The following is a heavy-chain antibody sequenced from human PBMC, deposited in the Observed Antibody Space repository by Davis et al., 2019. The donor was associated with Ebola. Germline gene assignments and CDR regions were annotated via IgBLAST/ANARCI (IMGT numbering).Heavy chain of an antibody. CDR1: GFTFSSYW. CDR3: TTDSHRFEYSSSSWAY. Sequence: PGGSLRLSCAASGFTFSSYWMSWVRQAPGKGLEWVGRIKSKTDGGTTDYAAPVKGRFTISRDDSKNTLYLQMNSLKTEDTAVYYCTTDSHRFEYSSSSWAYWGQGTLVTVSS. V-gene: IGHV3-15*01. D-gene: IGHD6-6*01. CDR2: IKSKTDGGTT. J-gene: IGHJ4*02.